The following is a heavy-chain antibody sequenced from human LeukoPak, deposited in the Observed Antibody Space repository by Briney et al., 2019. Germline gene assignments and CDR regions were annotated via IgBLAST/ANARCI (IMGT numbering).Heavy chain of an antibody. D-gene: IGHD3-22*01. CDR1: GGSISSGSYY. CDR2: ICTSRST. Sequence: SQTLSLTCTVSGGSISSGSYYWSWIPQPAGKGLEWIGRICTSRSTYDNASLKSRVTTSVNTSNNQYLLQLSSVTAATTVWYYCAREYYDSSGHANSFDNWGHRTLVSVSS. V-gene: IGHV4-61*02. J-gene: IGHJ4*01. CDR3: AREYYDSSGHANSFDN.